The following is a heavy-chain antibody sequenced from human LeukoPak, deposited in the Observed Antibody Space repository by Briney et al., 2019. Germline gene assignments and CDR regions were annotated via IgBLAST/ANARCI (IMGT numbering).Heavy chain of an antibody. CDR2: IYTSGSS. CDR3: TKGRGI. Sequence: PSETLSLTCAVSGGSISSGSYDWYWIRQPAGKGLEWIGHIYTSGSSNYSPSLKSRVTISVDTSKNQFSLKLTSVTAADTAVYYCTKGRGIWGQGTLVTVSS. J-gene: IGHJ4*02. CDR1: GGSISSGSYD. V-gene: IGHV4-61*09. D-gene: IGHD3-10*01.